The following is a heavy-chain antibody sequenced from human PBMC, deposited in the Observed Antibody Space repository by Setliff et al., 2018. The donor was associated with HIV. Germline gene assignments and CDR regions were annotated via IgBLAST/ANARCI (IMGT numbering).Heavy chain of an antibody. CDR2: IYTSGST. CDR3: ARGRRSSGWYVYH. D-gene: IGHD6-19*01. V-gene: IGHV4-61*09. Sequence: SETLSLTCTVSGGSISSGSYYWSWIRQPAGKGLEWIGHIYTSGSTSYNPSLKSRVTISVDTSTNQFSLKLSSVTAADTAVYYCARGRRSSGWYVYHWGQGTLVTVSS. CDR1: GGSISSGSYY. J-gene: IGHJ4*02.